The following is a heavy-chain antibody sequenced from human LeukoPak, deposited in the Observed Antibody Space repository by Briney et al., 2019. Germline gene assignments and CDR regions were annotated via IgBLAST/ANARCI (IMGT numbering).Heavy chain of an antibody. CDR2: IYSSGST. V-gene: IGHV3-53*01. CDR1: GFTVSSNY. CDR3: ARDSSSFPNYFDY. D-gene: IGHD2/OR15-2a*01. Sequence: GRILRSSCAASGFTVSSNYVSSNRQGPGPWLHRVSLIYSSGSTFYADSLRGRFTISRDNTKITLYLQMNSLSPEDTAVYFCARDSSSFPNYFDYWGQGTLVTVSS. J-gene: IGHJ4*02.